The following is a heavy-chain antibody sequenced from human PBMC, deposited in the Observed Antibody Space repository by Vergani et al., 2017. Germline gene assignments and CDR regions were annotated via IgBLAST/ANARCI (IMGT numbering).Heavy chain of an antibody. V-gene: IGHV4-61*02. CDR3: ARGSCLGGSCYKPLFDY. Sequence: QVQLQESGPGLVKPSQTLSLTCTVSGGSINSHNYYWSWIRQPPGKGLEWIGRIHTSGRTNYNPSLKSRVPMSEDTSKNQFSLNLTSVTAADTAVYFCARGSCLGGSCYKPLFDYWRQGILVTVSS. J-gene: IGHJ4*02. CDR2: IHTSGRT. D-gene: IGHD2-15*01. CDR1: GGSINSHNYY.